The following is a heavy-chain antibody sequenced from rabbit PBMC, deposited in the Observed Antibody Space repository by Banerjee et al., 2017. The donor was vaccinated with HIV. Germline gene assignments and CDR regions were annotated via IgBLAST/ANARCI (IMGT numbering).Heavy chain of an antibody. V-gene: IGHV1S40*01. CDR1: GVSFSFSSY. CDR3: ARDTSSSFSSYGMDL. Sequence: EESGGGLVKPGASLTLTCTASGVSFSFSSYMCWVRQAPGKGLEWVACIEVGNSDFTYFATWAKGRFTISKTSSTTVTLQVTRLTAADTATYFCARDTSSSFSSYGMDLRGPGTLVTVS. CDR2: IEVGNSDFT. D-gene: IGHD1-1*01. J-gene: IGHJ6*01.